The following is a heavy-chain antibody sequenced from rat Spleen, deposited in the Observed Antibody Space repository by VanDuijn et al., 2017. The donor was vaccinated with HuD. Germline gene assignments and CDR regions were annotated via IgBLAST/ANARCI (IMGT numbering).Heavy chain of an antibody. D-gene: IGHD1-11*01. J-gene: IGHJ1*01. CDR2: ISYSGST. CDR3: AREYGGYWYFDF. V-gene: IGHV3-1*01. CDR1: GYSITSNY. Sequence: EVQLQESGPGLVKPSQSLSLTCSVTGYSITSNYWGWIRKFPGNKMEWIGHISYSGSTSYNPSLKSRISITRDTSKNQFFLQLNSVTTEDTATYYCAREYGGYWYFDFWGPGTMVTVSS.